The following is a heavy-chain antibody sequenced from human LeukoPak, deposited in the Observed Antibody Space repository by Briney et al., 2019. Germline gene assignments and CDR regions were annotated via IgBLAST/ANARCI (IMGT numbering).Heavy chain of an antibody. V-gene: IGHV1-69*05. CDR2: IIPIFGTA. Sequence: PRASVKVSCKASGGTFSSYAISWVRQAPGQGLEWMGRIIPIFGTANYAQKFQGRVTITTDESTSTAYMELSSLRSEDTAVYYCARDPFATPYSLDNYWGQGTLVTVSS. J-gene: IGHJ4*02. CDR1: GGTFSSYA. D-gene: IGHD4-11*01. CDR3: ARDPFATPYSLDNY.